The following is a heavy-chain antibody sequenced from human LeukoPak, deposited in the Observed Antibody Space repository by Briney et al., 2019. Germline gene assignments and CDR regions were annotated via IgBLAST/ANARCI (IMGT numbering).Heavy chain of an antibody. CDR1: GFAFDDYG. CDR3: ARRIAAYYYMDV. Sequence: GGSLRLSCAASGFAFDDYGMSWVRQAPGKGLEWVSGINWNGGSTGYADSVKGRFTISRDNAKNSLYLQMNSLRAEDTALYYCARRIAAYYYMDVWGKGTTVTVSS. V-gene: IGHV3-20*04. CDR2: INWNGGST. J-gene: IGHJ6*03. D-gene: IGHD6-13*01.